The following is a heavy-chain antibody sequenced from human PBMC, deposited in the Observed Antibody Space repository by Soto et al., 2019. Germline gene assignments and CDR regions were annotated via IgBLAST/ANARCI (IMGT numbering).Heavy chain of an antibody. V-gene: IGHV2-70*01. D-gene: IGHD5-12*01. CDR1: GFSLSTSGMC. J-gene: IGHJ5*02. CDR3: ARGIVATRHNWFDP. Sequence: SGPTLVNPTQTLTLTCTFSGFSLSTSGMCVSWIRQPPGKALEWLALIDWDDGKYYSTSLKTRLTISKDTSKNQVVLTMTNMDPVDTATYYCARGIVATRHNWFDPWGQGTLVTVSS. CDR2: IDWDDGK.